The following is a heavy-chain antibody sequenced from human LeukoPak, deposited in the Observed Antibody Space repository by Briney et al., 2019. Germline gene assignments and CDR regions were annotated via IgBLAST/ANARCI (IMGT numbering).Heavy chain of an antibody. CDR3: ARGIKTGYYNNYYYYMDV. V-gene: IGHV4-38-2*02. CDR1: SHLNSRGHY. D-gene: IGHD3-9*01. CDR2: IYHSGST. J-gene: IGHJ6*03. Sequence: PSDTQTLICTVSSHLNSRGHYRGWLRQPPGSGLERIGEIYHSGSTNYTPSLKSGITISVDTTKNQVSLMLSSVTAADTAVYYCARGIKTGYYNNYYYYMDVWGKGTTVTVSS.